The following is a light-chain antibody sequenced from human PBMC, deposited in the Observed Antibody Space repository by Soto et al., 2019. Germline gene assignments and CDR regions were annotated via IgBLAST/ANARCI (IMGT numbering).Light chain of an antibody. Sequence: DIQMTQSPSTLSGSVGDRVTITCRASQTISSWLAWYQQKPGKAPKLLIYKASTLKSGVPSRVSGSGSGTEFTLTISSLQPDDFATYYCQHYNSYSEAFGQGTTVELK. J-gene: IGKJ1*01. V-gene: IGKV1-5*03. CDR2: KAS. CDR1: QTISSW. CDR3: QHYNSYSEA.